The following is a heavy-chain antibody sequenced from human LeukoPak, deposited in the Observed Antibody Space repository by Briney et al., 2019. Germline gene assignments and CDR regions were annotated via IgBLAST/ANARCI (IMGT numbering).Heavy chain of an antibody. CDR2: IYYSGST. J-gene: IGHJ4*02. CDR1: GGSISSSSYH. V-gene: IGHV4-39*01. Sequence: PSETLSLTCTVSGGSISSSSYHWGWIRQPPGKGLEWIGSIYYSGSTYYNPSLKSRVTISVDTSKNQFSLKLSSVTAADTAVYYCARVVSGRPLSPSYYFDYWGQGTLVTVSS. CDR3: ARVVSGRPLSPSYYFDY. D-gene: IGHD3-10*01.